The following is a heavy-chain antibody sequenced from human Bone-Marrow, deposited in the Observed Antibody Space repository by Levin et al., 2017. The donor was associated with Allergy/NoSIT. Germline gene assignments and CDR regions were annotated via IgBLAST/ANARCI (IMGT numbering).Heavy chain of an antibody. CDR3: ARDHGDPYHFDY. J-gene: IGHJ4*02. Sequence: LSLTCAVSGGSISSNNWWSWVRQPPGKGLEWIGEIYHSGSTNYNPSLKSRVTISVDKSKNQFSLKLSSVTAADTAVYYCARDHGDPYHFDYWGQGTLVTVSS. V-gene: IGHV4-4*02. CDR2: IYHSGST. CDR1: GGSISSNNW. D-gene: IGHD4-17*01.